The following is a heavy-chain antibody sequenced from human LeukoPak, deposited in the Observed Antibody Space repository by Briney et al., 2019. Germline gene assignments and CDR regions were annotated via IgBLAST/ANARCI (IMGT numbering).Heavy chain of an antibody. CDR2: IIPIFGTA. J-gene: IGHJ3*02. V-gene: IGHV1-69*05. CDR1: GGTFSSYA. D-gene: IGHD3-10*01. Sequence: ASVKVSCKASGGTFSSYAISWVRQAPGQGLEWMGRIIPIFGTANYAQKFQGRGTITTDESTSTAYMELSSLRSEDTAVYYCASTGVTAFDIWGQGTMVTVSS. CDR3: ASTGVTAFDI.